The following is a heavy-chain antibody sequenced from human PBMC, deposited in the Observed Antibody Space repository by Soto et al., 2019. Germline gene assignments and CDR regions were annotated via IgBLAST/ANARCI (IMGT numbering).Heavy chain of an antibody. J-gene: IGHJ5*02. D-gene: IGHD6-13*01. CDR3: ARARHNSSSWFNCFAP. CDR2: ISAYNGNT. V-gene: IGHV1-18*01. Sequence: ASVKVSCKASGYTFTSYGTSWVRQAPGQGLEWMGWISAYNGNTNYAQKLQGRVTMTTDTSTSTAYMELRSLRSDDTAVYYCARARHNSSSWFNCFAPWGQGTLVTVSS. CDR1: GYTFTSYG.